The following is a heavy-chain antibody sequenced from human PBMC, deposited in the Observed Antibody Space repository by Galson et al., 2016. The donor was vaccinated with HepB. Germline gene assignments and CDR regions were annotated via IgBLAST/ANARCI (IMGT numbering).Heavy chain of an antibody. V-gene: IGHV4-31*03. J-gene: IGHJ5*01. CDR3: ARDLMVGAAWFDS. CDR2: IYYTGKT. D-gene: IGHD1-26*01. Sequence: TLSLTCTVSGGPISSGGDYWSWIRQHPGKGLEWIGYIYYTGKTYYTPSLKSRVSISVDTSKKQFSLKLNSVKAADTSVYYCARDLMVGAAWFDSWGQGIQVTVSS. CDR1: GGPISSGGDY.